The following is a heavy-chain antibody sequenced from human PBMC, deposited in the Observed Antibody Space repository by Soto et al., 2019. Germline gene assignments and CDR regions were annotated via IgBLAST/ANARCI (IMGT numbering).Heavy chain of an antibody. V-gene: IGHV1-2*02. CDR2: INPNNGDT. CDR1: GYTFTGYY. CDR3: ARVPGMAVA. J-gene: IGHJ5*02. D-gene: IGHD6-19*01. Sequence: QVQLVQSGAEVKKPGASVKVSCKTSGYTFTGYYLHWVRQAPGQGLEWMGWINPNNGDTNYAQKFQGRVTLTRDTSTSTDYMELRRLTSDDTAVYYCARVPGMAVAWGPGTLVTVSS.